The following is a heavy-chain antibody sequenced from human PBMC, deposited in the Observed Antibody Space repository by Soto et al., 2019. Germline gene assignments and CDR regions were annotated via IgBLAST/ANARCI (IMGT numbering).Heavy chain of an antibody. CDR3: ARGITASDTYFSEGFDP. CDR1: GASISSGGYY. J-gene: IGHJ5*02. CDR2: IYYSGST. V-gene: IGHV4-31*03. Sequence: QVQLQESGPGLVKPSQTLSLTCTVSGASISSGGYYWSWIRQHPGTGLEWIGYIYYSGSTYYNPSLKSRVTISVDTSKNQFSLKLRSVTAADTAVYYCARGITASDTYFSEGFDPWGQGTLVTVSS. D-gene: IGHD1-20*01.